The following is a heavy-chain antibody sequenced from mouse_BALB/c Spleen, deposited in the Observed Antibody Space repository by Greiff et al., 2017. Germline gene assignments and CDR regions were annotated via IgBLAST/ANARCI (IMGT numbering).Heavy chain of an antibody. CDR1: GYTFTDYY. D-gene: IGHD1-2*01. V-gene: IGHV1-77*01. Sequence: QVQLQQSGAELARPGASVKLSCKASGYTFTDYYINWVKQRTGQGLEWIGEIYPGSGNTYYNEKFKGKATLTADKSSSTAYMQLSSLTSEDSAVYFCAREGILLRLSLYFDYWGQGTTLTVSS. J-gene: IGHJ2*01. CDR2: IYPGSGNT. CDR3: AREGILLRLSLYFDY.